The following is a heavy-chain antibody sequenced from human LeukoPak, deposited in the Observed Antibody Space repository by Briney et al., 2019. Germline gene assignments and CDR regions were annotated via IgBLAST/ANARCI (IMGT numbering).Heavy chain of an antibody. CDR1: GYTFISYY. J-gene: IGHJ4*02. D-gene: IGHD1-1*01. CDR2: INPRSGST. CDR3: ARHSLPGTTPFDY. V-gene: IGHV1-46*01. Sequence: ASVKVSCKASGYTFISYYMHWVRQAPGQGLEWVGIINPRSGSTTYAQKFQGRLTMTRDTSTGTVYMDLSSLRSEDTAIYYCARHSLPGTTPFDYWGQGTLVTVSS.